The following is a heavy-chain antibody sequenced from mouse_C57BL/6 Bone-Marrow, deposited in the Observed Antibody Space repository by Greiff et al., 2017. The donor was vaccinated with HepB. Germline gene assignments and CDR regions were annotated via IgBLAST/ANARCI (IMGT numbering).Heavy chain of an antibody. J-gene: IGHJ4*01. V-gene: IGHV1-75*01. D-gene: IGHD3-2*02. CDR1: GYTFTDYY. Sequence: QVQLQQSGPELVKPGASVKISCKASGYTFTDYYINWVKQRPGQGLEWIGWIFPGSGSTYYNEKFKGKATLTVDKSSSTAYMLLSSLTSEDSAVYFCARQGLRPLYYYAMDYWGQGTSVTVSS. CDR2: IFPGSGST. CDR3: ARQGLRPLYYYAMDY.